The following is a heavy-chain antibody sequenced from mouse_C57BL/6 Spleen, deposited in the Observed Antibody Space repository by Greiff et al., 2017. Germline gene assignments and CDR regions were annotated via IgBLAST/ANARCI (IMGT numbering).Heavy chain of an antibody. CDR3: TRRSSEPPMDY. Sequence: QVQLKESGAELVRPGASVTLSCKASGYTFTDYEMHWVKQTPVHGLEWIGAIDPETGGTAYNQKFKGKAILTADKASSTAYMELRSLTSEDSAVYYCTRRSSEPPMDYWGQGTSVTVSS. J-gene: IGHJ4*01. V-gene: IGHV1-15*01. CDR1: GYTFTDYE. CDR2: IDPETGGT.